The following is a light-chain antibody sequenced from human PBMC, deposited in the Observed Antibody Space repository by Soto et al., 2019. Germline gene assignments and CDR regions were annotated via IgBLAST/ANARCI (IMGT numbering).Light chain of an antibody. J-gene: IGKJ5*01. V-gene: IGKV3-15*01. CDR3: QQYDNWPIT. CDR2: GAS. CDR1: QSVSSN. Sequence: DRAMTQSPAPLSVSPGERATLSCRASQSVSSNLAWYQQKPGQAPRLFIYGASTRATAIPPRFSGSGSGTEFTLTISSLQSEDFAVYYCQQYDNWPITFGQGTRLEI.